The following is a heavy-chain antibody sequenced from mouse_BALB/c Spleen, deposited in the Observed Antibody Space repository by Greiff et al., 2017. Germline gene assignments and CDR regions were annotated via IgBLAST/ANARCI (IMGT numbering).Heavy chain of an antibody. D-gene: IGHD2-3*01. CDR2: INPYNGGT. J-gene: IGHJ4*01. Sequence: VQLQQSGPELVKPGASMKISCKASGYSFTGYTMNWVKQSPGKNLEWIGLINPYNGGTSYNQKFKGKATLTVDKSSSTAYMELLSLTSEDSAVYYCARMSGYYDPYYYAMDYWGQGTSVTVSS. CDR3: ARMSGYYDPYYYAMDY. CDR1: GYSFTGYT. V-gene: IGHV1-18*01.